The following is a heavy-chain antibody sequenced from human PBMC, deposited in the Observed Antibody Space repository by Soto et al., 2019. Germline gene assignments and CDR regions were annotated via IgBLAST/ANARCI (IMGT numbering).Heavy chain of an antibody. CDR3: ARRQKGCSGGSCYYYYGMDV. D-gene: IGHD2-15*01. CDR2: IYPGDSDT. J-gene: IGHJ6*02. Sequence: PGESLKISCKGSGYSFTSYWIGWVRQMPGKGLEWIGIIYPGDSDTRYSPSFQGQVTISADKSISTAYLQWSSLKASDTAMYYCARRQKGCSGGSCYYYYGMDVWGQGTTVTVSS. V-gene: IGHV5-51*01. CDR1: GYSFTSYW.